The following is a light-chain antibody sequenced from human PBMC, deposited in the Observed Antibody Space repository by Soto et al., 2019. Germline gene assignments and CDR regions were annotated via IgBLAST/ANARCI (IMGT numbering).Light chain of an antibody. J-gene: IGKJ2*01. CDR2: AAA. Sequence: AIRMTQSPSSFSASTGDRVTITCRASQGISSYLAWYQQKPGKAPKLLIYAAATLQRGAPLRFSASGSGTDFTLTISRLQSEDFATYYCQQYLSYPYTFGQGTKLEI. CDR3: QQYLSYPYT. V-gene: IGKV1-8*01. CDR1: QGISSY.